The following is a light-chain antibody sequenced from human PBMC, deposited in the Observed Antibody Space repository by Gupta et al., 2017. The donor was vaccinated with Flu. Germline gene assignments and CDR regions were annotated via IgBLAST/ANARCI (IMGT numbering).Light chain of an antibody. J-gene: IGKJ4*01. CDR1: QGIRHD. V-gene: IGKV1-17*02. CDR3: RQYNSYPLT. Sequence: DIQMTQSPSSLSASVGDRVTITCRASQGIRHDLGWYQQKPGKAPKRLIYAASTLQSGFPTRFSGSGFGTEFILTITNLLPEDFAKYYCRQYNSYPLTFGGGTKVEIK. CDR2: AAS.